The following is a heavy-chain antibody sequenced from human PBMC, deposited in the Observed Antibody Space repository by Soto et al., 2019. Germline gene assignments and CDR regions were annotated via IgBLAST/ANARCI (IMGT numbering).Heavy chain of an antibody. V-gene: IGHV3-30-3*01. CDR3: ARQYSSSWYYFDY. Sequence: GGSLRLSCAASGFTFSSYAMHWVRQAPGKGLEWVAVISYDGSNKYYADSVKGRFTISRDNSKNTLYLQMNSLRAEDTAVYYCARQYSSSWYYFDYWGQGTLVTVSS. J-gene: IGHJ4*02. D-gene: IGHD6-13*01. CDR2: ISYDGSNK. CDR1: GFTFSSYA.